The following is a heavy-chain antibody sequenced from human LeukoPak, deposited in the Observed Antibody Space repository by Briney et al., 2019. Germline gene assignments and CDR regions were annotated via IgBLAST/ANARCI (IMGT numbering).Heavy chain of an antibody. D-gene: IGHD6-13*01. CDR2: IYYSGTT. V-gene: IGHV4-59*01. CDR1: GGSLSSYY. CDR3: ARGVYIAAAQYGY. Sequence: PSETLSLTCTVSGGSLSSYYWSWVRQPPGKGLEGSGYIYYSGTTNYNPSLKSRVTISVDTSKNQFSLKLSSVTAADTAVYYCARGVYIAAAQYGYWGQGTLVTVSS. J-gene: IGHJ4*02.